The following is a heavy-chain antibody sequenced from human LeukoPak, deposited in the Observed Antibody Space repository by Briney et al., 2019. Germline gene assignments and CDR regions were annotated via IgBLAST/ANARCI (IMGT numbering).Heavy chain of an antibody. CDR2: IRYDGSNK. CDR3: AKDDSYGSGPYGMDV. D-gene: IGHD3-10*01. Sequence: GGSLRPSCAASGFTFSSYGMHWVRQAPGKGLEWVAFIRYDGSNKYYADSVKGRFTISRDKSKNTLYLPMNSLRAEDTAVYYCAKDDSYGSGPYGMDVWGQGTTVTVSS. J-gene: IGHJ6*02. V-gene: IGHV3-30*02. CDR1: GFTFSSYG.